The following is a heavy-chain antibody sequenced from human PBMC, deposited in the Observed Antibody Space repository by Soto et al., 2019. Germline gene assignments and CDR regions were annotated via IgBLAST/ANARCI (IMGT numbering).Heavy chain of an antibody. Sequence: SVKVSCKASGGTFSSYAISWVRQAPGQGLEWMGGITPIFGTANYAQKFQGRVTITADKSTSTAYMELSSLRSEDTAVYYCARVRIAVAGHYYYYGMDVWGQGTTVTVSS. D-gene: IGHD6-19*01. CDR3: ARVRIAVAGHYYYYGMDV. CDR1: GGTFSSYA. J-gene: IGHJ6*02. CDR2: ITPIFGTA. V-gene: IGHV1-69*06.